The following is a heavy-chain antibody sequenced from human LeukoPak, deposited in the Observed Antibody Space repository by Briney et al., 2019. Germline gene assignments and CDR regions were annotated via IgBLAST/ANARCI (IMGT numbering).Heavy chain of an antibody. CDR1: GYTFTSYY. D-gene: IGHD3-22*01. Sequence: ASVKVSCKASGYTFTSYYMHWVRQAPGQGLEWMGIINPSGGSTSYAQKFQGRVTMTRDTSTSTVYMELSSLRSEDTAVYYCARDYYDSSGYLMTDAFDIWGQGTMVTVSS. V-gene: IGHV1-46*01. J-gene: IGHJ3*02. CDR3: ARDYYDSSGYLMTDAFDI. CDR2: INPSGGST.